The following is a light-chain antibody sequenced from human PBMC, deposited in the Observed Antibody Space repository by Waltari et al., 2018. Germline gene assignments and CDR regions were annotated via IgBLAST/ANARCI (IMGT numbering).Light chain of an antibody. J-gene: IGKJ1*01. Sequence: EIVLTQSPGTLSLSPGDSANLSCSASQSVSSSYLAWYQQKPGQAPRLLIYGASSRATGIPDRFSGSGSGTDFTLTISRLEPEDFAVYYCQQYGSSLWTFGQGTKVEIK. CDR1: QSVSSSY. CDR3: QQYGSSLWT. V-gene: IGKV3-20*01. CDR2: GAS.